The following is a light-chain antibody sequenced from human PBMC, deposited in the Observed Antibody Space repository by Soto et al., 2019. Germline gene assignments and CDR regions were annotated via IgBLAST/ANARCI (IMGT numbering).Light chain of an antibody. Sequence: DIQMTQSPSTLSASVGDRVTITCRASQSISSWLAWYQQKPGKAPKLLIYDASSLESGVPSRFTGSGSGTEFTLTISSLQPDDFATYYCQQYNSYWTFGQG. CDR1: QSISSW. CDR3: QQYNSYWT. CDR2: DAS. J-gene: IGKJ1*01. V-gene: IGKV1-5*01.